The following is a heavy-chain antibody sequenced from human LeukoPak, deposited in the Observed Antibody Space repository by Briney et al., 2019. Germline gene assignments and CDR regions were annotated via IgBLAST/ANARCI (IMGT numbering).Heavy chain of an antibody. CDR3: SRDLSLQFHYYGMGV. Sequence: GGSLRLSCAASGFTFHDYAMHWVRQAPGKGLEWVSGIRWNSGGIAYADSVKGRFTISRDNAKNSLYLQMNSLRAEDTAVYYCSRDLSLQFHYYGMGVWGHGTTVTVSS. CDR2: IRWNSGGI. J-gene: IGHJ6*02. V-gene: IGHV3-9*01. D-gene: IGHD4-11*01. CDR1: GFTFHDYA.